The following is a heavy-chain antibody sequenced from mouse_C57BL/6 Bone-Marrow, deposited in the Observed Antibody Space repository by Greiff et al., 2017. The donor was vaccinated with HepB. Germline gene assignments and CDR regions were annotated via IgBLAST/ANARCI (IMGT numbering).Heavy chain of an antibody. J-gene: IGHJ2*01. CDR1: GFTFSNYW. CDR3: TESSPPSFDY. CDR2: IRLKSDNYAT. Sequence: EVKVVESGGGLVQPGGSMKLSCVASGFTFSNYWMNWVRQSPEKGLEWVAQIRLKSDNYATHYAESVKGRFTISRDDSKSSVYLQMNNLRAEDTGIYYCTESSPPSFDYWGQGTTLTVSS. V-gene: IGHV6-3*01. D-gene: IGHD1-1*01.